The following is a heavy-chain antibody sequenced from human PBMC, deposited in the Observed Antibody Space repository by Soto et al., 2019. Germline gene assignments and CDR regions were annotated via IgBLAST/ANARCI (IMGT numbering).Heavy chain of an antibody. V-gene: IGHV5-51*01. CDR1: GYSFSTYW. CDR3: AGGGVRGVITRTRDYYGMDV. CDR2: IYPGDSDT. D-gene: IGHD3-10*01. J-gene: IGHJ6*02. Sequence: PGESLKISCKGSGYSFSTYWIGWVRQMPGKGLEWMGVIYPGDSDTRYSPSFEGQVTISADKSISTAYLQWSSLKASDTAMYYCAGGGVRGVITRTRDYYGMDVWGQGTTVTVSS.